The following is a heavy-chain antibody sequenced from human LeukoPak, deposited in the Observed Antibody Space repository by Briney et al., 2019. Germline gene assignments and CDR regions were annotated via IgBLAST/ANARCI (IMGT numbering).Heavy chain of an antibody. J-gene: IGHJ4*02. CDR2: MNTNSGNT. CDR1: GYTFTSYD. V-gene: IGHV1-8*01. D-gene: IGHD6-13*01. CDR3: ARNSGIAAAGTSDY. Sequence: ASVKVSCKASGYTFTSYDINWVRQATGQGLEWMGWMNTNSGNTGYAQKFQGRATMTRNTSISTAYMELSSLRSEDTAVYYCARNSGIAAAGTSDYWGQGTLVTVSS.